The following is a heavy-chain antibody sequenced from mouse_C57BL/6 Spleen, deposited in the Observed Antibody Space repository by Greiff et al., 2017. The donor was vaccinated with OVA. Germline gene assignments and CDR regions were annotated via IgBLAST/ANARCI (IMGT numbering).Heavy chain of an antibody. D-gene: IGHD4-1*01. J-gene: IGHJ3*01. CDR1: GYTFTSYW. Sequence: QVQLQQPGAELVMPGASVKLSCKASGYTFTSYWMHWVKQRPGQGLEWIGEIDPSDGYTNYNQKFKGKSTLTVDKSSSTAYMQLSSLTSEDSAVYYCARWELGSFAYWGQGTLVTVSA. CDR3: ARWELGSFAY. V-gene: IGHV1-69*01. CDR2: IDPSDGYT.